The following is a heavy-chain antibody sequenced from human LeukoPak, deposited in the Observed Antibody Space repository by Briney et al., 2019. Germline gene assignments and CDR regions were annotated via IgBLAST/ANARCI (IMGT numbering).Heavy chain of an antibody. CDR3: ARHLLGYIDGPAPYYMDS. Sequence: PSETLSLTCTLSGDSISGSSYYWGWVRQAPGKGLEWIGSISDRGRTFYNPSLKSRVAISVDTSKTHFSLKLTSVTAADTAVYYCARHLLGYIDGPAPYYMDSWGQGILVAVSS. J-gene: IGHJ4*02. CDR2: ISDRGRT. V-gene: IGHV4-39*01. D-gene: IGHD5-18*01. CDR1: GDSISGSSYY.